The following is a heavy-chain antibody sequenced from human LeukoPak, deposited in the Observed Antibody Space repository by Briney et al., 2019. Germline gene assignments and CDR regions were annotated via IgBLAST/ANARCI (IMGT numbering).Heavy chain of an antibody. CDR1: GFTFNTYG. J-gene: IGHJ4*02. CDR3: AKGLRILV. V-gene: IGHV3-23*01. CDR2: ITGSGLNT. D-gene: IGHD6-6*01. Sequence: GGSLRLSSAASGFTFNTYGMTWVRQAPGKGLEWVSSITGSGLNTYYADSVKGRFTISRDNSRNTLYLQMNTLRVEDTAVYYCAKGLRILVWGQGTLVTVSA.